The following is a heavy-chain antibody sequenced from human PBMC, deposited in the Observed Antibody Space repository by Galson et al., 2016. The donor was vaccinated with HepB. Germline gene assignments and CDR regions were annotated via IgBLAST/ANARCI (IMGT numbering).Heavy chain of an antibody. CDR3: ARVHFWSGYYLDY. CDR1: GYTFTNYG. Sequence: SVKVSCKASGYTFTNYGISWVRQAPGHGLEWVGWITTYNGNTNYAQKFQDRVTMTTNTSTSTAYMELRSLRSDVTAVYYCARVHFWSGYYLDYWGQGTLATVSS. D-gene: IGHD3-3*02. V-gene: IGHV1-18*01. CDR2: ITTYNGNT. J-gene: IGHJ4*02.